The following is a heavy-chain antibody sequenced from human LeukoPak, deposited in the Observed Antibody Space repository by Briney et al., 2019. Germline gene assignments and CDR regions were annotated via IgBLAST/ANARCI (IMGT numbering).Heavy chain of an antibody. J-gene: IGHJ4*02. V-gene: IGHV1-69*05. Sequence: SVTVSCKASGGTFSSYAISWVRQAPGQGLEWMGGTIPIFGTANYAQKFQGRVTITTDESTSTAYMELSSLRSEDTAVYYCASQSSWGTFFDYWGQGTLVTVSS. CDR2: TIPIFGTA. D-gene: IGHD6-13*01. CDR1: GGTFSSYA. CDR3: ASQSSWGTFFDY.